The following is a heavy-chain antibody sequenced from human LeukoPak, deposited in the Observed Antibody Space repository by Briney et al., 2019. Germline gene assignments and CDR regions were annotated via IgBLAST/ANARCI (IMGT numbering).Heavy chain of an antibody. D-gene: IGHD4-17*01. CDR3: ARDAQVTVTTTDWFDP. CDR2: ISSSGSTI. CDR1: GFTFSDYY. Sequence: GGSLRLSCAASGFTFSDYYMSWIRQAPGKGLEWVSYISSSGSTIYYADSVKGRFTISRDNAKNSLYLQMNSLRAEDTAVYYCARDAQVTVTTTDWFDPWGQGTLVTVSP. V-gene: IGHV3-11*04. J-gene: IGHJ5*02.